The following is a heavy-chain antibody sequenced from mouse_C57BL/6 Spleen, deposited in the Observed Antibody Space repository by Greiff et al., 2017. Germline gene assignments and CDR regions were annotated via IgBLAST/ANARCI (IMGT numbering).Heavy chain of an antibody. CDR2: IYPGDGDT. CDR3: ARLATGGAMDY. Sequence: VQLVESGPELVKPGASVKISCKASGYAFSSSWMNWVKQRPGKGLEWIGRIYPGDGDTNYNGKFKGKATLTADKSSSTAYMQLSSLTSEDSAVYFCARLATGGAMDYWGQGTSVTVSS. CDR1: GYAFSSSW. J-gene: IGHJ4*01. D-gene: IGHD1-1*01. V-gene: IGHV1-82*01.